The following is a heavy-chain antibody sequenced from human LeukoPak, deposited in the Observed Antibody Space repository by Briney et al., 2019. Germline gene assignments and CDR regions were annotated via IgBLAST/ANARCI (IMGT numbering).Heavy chain of an antibody. J-gene: IGHJ4*02. CDR2: IYYSGST. CDR1: GDSLSSGSYY. D-gene: IGHD6-19*01. V-gene: IGHV4-61*01. CDR3: AREGRKWLAHIFDY. Sequence: SETLSLTCTVSGDSLSSGSYYWSWLRQPPGKGLEWLGYIYYSGSTNYNPSLKSRVTISVDTSKNQFSLKLSSVTAADTAVYYCAREGRKWLAHIFDYWGQGTLVTVSS.